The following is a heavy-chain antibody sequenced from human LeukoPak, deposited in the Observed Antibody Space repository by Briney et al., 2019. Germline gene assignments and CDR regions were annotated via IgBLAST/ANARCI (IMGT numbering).Heavy chain of an antibody. Sequence: PGGSLTLSCAASGITVSNYWMQWVRHAPGKGRVWVSRISGGRSSTSYTDSVKGRFTISRDNAKNTLYQQMNSLRAEDTAVYYCAKALQVWLFGFDYWGQGTLVTVSS. J-gene: IGHJ4*02. D-gene: IGHD5-18*01. CDR2: ISGGRSST. V-gene: IGHV3-74*01. CDR1: GITVSNYW. CDR3: AKALQVWLFGFDY.